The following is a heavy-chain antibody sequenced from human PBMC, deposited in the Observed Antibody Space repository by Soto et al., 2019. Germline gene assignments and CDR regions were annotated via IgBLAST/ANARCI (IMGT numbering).Heavy chain of an antibody. V-gene: IGHV1-18*01. CDR1: GYTFTSYC. CDR3: ARVEYYYDSSGYYLGPDAFDI. J-gene: IGHJ3*02. Sequence: ASVKVSCKASGYTFTSYCSSWVRQAPGQGLEWMGWISAYNGNTNYAQKLQGRVTMTTDTSTSTAYMELRSLRSDDTAVYYCARVEYYYDSSGYYLGPDAFDIWGQGTMVTVSS. D-gene: IGHD3-22*01. CDR2: ISAYNGNT.